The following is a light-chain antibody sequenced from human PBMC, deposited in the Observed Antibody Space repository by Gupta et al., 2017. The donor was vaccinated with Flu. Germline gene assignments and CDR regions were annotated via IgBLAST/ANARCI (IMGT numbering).Light chain of an antibody. J-gene: IGLJ3*02. CDR2: EVS. V-gene: IGLV2-14*01. CDR3: SSYTSSSTLWV. Sequence: QSALTQPASVSGSPGQPTTISCTGTSSDDGGYNYVSWYQQHPGKAPKLMIYEVSNRPSGVSNRFSGSKSGNTASLTISGLQAEDEADYYCSSYTSSSTLWVFGGGTKLTVL. CDR1: SSDDGGYNY.